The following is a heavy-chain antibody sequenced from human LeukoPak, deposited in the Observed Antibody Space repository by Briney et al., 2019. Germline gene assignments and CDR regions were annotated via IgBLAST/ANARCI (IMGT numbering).Heavy chain of an antibody. Sequence: PGGSLRLSCTASGFSFGDYAMSWVRQAPGKGLEWVGFIRSKAYGGTTEYAASVKGRFTISRDDSKSIAYLQMNSLKTEVTAVYYCTKYYYDSSGYYYSDYWGQGTLVTVSS. CDR3: TKYYYDSSGYYYSDY. CDR1: GFSFGDYA. J-gene: IGHJ4*02. D-gene: IGHD3-22*01. V-gene: IGHV3-49*04. CDR2: IRSKAYGGTT.